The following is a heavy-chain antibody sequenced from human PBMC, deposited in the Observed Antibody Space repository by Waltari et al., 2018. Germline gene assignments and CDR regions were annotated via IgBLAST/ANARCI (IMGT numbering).Heavy chain of an antibody. Sequence: QVQLQESGPGLVKPSETLSLTCTVSGGSISSHYWSWIRQPPGKGLEWIGYIYYRGSTNYNPSLKSLVTISVDTSKNQFSLKLSSVTAADTAVYYCARERMITFGGVIVSYFDYWGQGTLVTVSS. D-gene: IGHD3-16*02. J-gene: IGHJ4*02. CDR1: GGSISSHY. CDR3: ARERMITFGGVIVSYFDY. CDR2: IYYRGST. V-gene: IGHV4-59*11.